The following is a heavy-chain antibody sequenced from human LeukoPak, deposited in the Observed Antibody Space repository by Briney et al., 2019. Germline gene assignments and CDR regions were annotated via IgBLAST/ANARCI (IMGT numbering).Heavy chain of an antibody. D-gene: IGHD3-22*01. CDR2: IYYSGST. CDR1: GGSIGSSSYY. CDR3: ARQVVIKSGWFDP. Sequence: SETLSLTCTVSGGSIGSSSYYWGWIRQPPGKGLEWIGSIYYSGSTYYNPSLKSRVTISVDTSKNQFSLKLSSVTAADTAAYYCARQVVIKSGWFDPWGQGTLVTVSS. J-gene: IGHJ5*02. V-gene: IGHV4-39*01.